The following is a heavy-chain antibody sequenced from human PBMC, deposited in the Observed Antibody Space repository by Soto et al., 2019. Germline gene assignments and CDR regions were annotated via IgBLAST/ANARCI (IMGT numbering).Heavy chain of an antibody. J-gene: IGHJ6*02. CDR3: AKREGSWYPHYYYYGMDV. CDR1: GFXFSSYA. Sequence: GGSLRLSCAASGFXFSSYAMSWVRQAPGKGLEWVSAISGSGGSTYYADSVKGRFTISRDNSKNTLYLQMNSLRAEDTAVYYCAKREGSWYPHYYYYGMDVWGQGTTVTVSS. V-gene: IGHV3-23*01. CDR2: ISGSGGST. D-gene: IGHD6-13*01.